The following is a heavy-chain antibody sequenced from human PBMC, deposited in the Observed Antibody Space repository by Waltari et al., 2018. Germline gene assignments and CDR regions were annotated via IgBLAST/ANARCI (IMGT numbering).Heavy chain of an antibody. CDR2: INSDGSGT. V-gene: IGHV3-74*01. J-gene: IGHJ2*01. Sequence: EVQLVESGGGLVEPGGSLRRSCEAPGFTFVSYWMHGARQPQGTGLVWLSRINSDGSGTIYADSVKGRFTISRDNGKNTLYLQMNSLRAEDTAVYYCARVAPNWSVDLWGRGTLVTVSS. CDR1: GFTFVSYW. CDR3: ARVAPNWSVDL.